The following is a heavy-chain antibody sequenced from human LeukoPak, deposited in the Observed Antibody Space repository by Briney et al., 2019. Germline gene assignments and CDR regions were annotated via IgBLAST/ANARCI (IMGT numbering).Heavy chain of an antibody. J-gene: IGHJ5*02. CDR1: GFSFSSYG. CDR3: ARVNYYGSGSYDNWFDP. Sequence: GRSLRLSCAASGFSFSSYGMHWVRQAPGKGLEWVAVISYDGSNKYYADSVKGRFTISRDNSKNTLYLQMNSLRAEDTAVYYCARVNYYGSGSYDNWFDPWGQGTLVTVSS. CDR2: ISYDGSNK. V-gene: IGHV3-30*03. D-gene: IGHD3-10*01.